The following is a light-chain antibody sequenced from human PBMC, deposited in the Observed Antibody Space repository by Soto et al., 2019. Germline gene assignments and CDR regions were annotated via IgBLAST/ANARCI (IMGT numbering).Light chain of an antibody. Sequence: QLVLTQPASVSGSPGQSIAISCTGTSSDVGRYNYVSWYQQHPGKAPKLMIYEVSNRPSGVSHRFSGSKSGNTASLTISGLQAEDEADYYCSAYTTTSTTLYVFGSGTKLTVL. CDR1: SSDVGRYNY. CDR2: EVS. V-gene: IGLV2-14*01. J-gene: IGLJ1*01. CDR3: SAYTTTSTTLYV.